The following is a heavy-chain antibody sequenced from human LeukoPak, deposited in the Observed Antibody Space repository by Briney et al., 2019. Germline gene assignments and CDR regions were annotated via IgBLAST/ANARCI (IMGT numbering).Heavy chain of an antibody. D-gene: IGHD1-26*01. J-gene: IGHJ3*02. V-gene: IGHV1-18*01. Sequence: ASVKVSCKASGYSFTSYGITWVRQAPGQGLEWMGWISTYDGHANYAQKLQGRVTLTTDTSTVTAYMELRSLRSDDTAVYYCARDSRVGSRSFDIWGQGTMVTVSS. CDR1: GYSFTSYG. CDR2: ISTYDGHA. CDR3: ARDSRVGSRSFDI.